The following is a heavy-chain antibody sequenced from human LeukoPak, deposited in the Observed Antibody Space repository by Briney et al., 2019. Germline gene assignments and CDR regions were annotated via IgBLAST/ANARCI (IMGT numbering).Heavy chain of an antibody. D-gene: IGHD6-13*01. CDR1: GGSISSSSHS. V-gene: IGHV4-39*01. Sequence: SETLSLTCTVSGGSISSSSHSWGWIRQPPWKGLEWTGSIYYTGRTYYNPSLKSRVTISVDTSKNQFSLTLSSVTAADTAVYYCAQSLGSSNWIGNWFDPWGQGTLVTVSS. J-gene: IGHJ5*02. CDR3: AQSLGSSNWIGNWFDP. CDR2: IYYTGRT.